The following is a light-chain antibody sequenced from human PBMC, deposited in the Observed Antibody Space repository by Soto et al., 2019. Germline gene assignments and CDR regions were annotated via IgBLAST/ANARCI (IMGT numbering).Light chain of an antibody. Sequence: QSVLTQPPAASGTPGQRATIPGSGSSPTIGTNTVNWYQQLPGTAPKLLIYSNDLRPSGVPDRFSGSKSGTSASLAISGLQSEDEADYYCEAWDDSLYGAVFGGGTKLTVL. V-gene: IGLV1-44*01. J-gene: IGLJ2*01. CDR2: SND. CDR1: SPTIGTNT. CDR3: EAWDDSLYGAV.